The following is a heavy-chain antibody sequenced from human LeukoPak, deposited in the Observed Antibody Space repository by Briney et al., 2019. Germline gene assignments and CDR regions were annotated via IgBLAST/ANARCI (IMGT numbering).Heavy chain of an antibody. CDR3: AKDTGSGWYHDIDY. Sequence: PGGSLRLSCAASGFTFSSYGMHWVRQAPGKGLEWVAFIRYDGSNKYYADSVKGRFTISRDNSKNTLYLQMNSLRAEDTAVYYCAKDTGSGWYHDIDYWGQGTLVTVSS. CDR1: GFTFSSYG. D-gene: IGHD6-19*01. J-gene: IGHJ4*02. V-gene: IGHV3-30*02. CDR2: IRYDGSNK.